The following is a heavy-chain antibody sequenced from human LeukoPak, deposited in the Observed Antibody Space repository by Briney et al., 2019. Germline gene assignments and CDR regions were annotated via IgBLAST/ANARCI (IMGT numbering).Heavy chain of an antibody. Sequence: PGGSLRLSCAASGFTFSAYGMNWVRQAPGKGLEWLSSISSSSNYIYYADSVKGRFTISRDNAKNSLYLQMNSLRAEDTAVYYCAREYTYQLLSEDAFDIWGQGTLVTVSS. CDR2: ISSSSNYI. J-gene: IGHJ3*02. D-gene: IGHD2-2*01. V-gene: IGHV3-21*01. CDR1: GFTFSAYG. CDR3: AREYTYQLLSEDAFDI.